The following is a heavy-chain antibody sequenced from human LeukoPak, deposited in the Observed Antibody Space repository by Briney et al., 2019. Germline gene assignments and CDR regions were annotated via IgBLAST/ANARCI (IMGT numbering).Heavy chain of an antibody. J-gene: IGHJ4*02. D-gene: IGHD4-17*01. CDR2: IKQDGSEK. CDR1: GFTFSSYW. CDR3: ARERTTVTKGLDY. V-gene: IGHV3-7*01. Sequence: GGSLRLSCAASGFTFSSYWMSWVRQAPGKGLEWVANIKQDGSEKYYVDSVKGRFTISRDNAKSSLYLQMNSLRAEDTAVYYCARERTTVTKGLDYWGQGTLVTVSS.